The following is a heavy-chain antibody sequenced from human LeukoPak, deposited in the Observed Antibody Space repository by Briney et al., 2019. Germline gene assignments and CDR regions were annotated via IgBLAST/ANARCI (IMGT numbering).Heavy chain of an antibody. CDR1: GGSISSGDYY. D-gene: IGHD1-26*01. CDR3: ARDLTTIVGAST. J-gene: IGHJ5*02. Sequence: PSQTLSLTCTVSGGSISSGDYYWSWIRQPPGKGLEWIGYIYYSGSTYYNPSLKSRVTISVDTSTNQFSLKLSSVTAADTAVYYCARDLTTIVGASTWGQGTLVTVSS. V-gene: IGHV4-30-4*08. CDR2: IYYSGST.